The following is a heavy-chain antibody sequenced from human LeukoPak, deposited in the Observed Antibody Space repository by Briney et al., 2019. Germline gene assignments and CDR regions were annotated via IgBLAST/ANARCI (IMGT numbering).Heavy chain of an antibody. D-gene: IGHD2-15*01. V-gene: IGHV3-30*18. CDR3: AKEWWELSMYLDY. Sequence: GGSLRLSCAASVFTFTRYGMDGVRQAPGKGLGRGAVTSYDGSKKSYPHSVKDRSTIYRDNSKHTLYLQMDRLRAEDTAVYYCAKEWWELSMYLDYRGQGTLVTVSS. J-gene: IGHJ4*02. CDR1: VFTFTRYG. CDR2: TSYDGSKK.